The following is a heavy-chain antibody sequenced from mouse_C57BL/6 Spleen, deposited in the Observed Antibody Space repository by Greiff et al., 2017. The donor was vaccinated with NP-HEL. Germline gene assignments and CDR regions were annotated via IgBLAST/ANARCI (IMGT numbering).Heavy chain of an antibody. CDR3: ARGITDYYAMDY. Sequence: QVQLKQPGAELVKPGASVKMSCKASGYTFTSYWITWVKQRPGQGLEWIGDIYPGSGSTNYNEKFKSKATLTVDTSSSTAYMQLSSLTSEDSAVYYCARGITDYYAMDYWGQGTSVTVSS. CDR1: GYTFTSYW. CDR2: IYPGSGST. D-gene: IGHD1-3*01. V-gene: IGHV1-55*01. J-gene: IGHJ4*01.